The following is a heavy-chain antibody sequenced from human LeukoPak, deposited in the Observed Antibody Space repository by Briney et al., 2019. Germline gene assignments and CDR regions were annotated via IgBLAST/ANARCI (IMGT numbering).Heavy chain of an antibody. V-gene: IGHV3-30*04. CDR2: IFHDGSNK. J-gene: IGHJ6*04. D-gene: IGHD3-10*01. CDR3: ARDQTPVTMVRGGGMDV. Sequence: GGSLRLSCAASGFTFSTYAMHWVRQAPGEGLEWVAVIFHDGSNKYYADSVKGRFTISRDNSKNTLYLQMNSLRAEDTAVYYCARDQTPVTMVRGGGMDVWGKGTTVTVSS. CDR1: GFTFSTYA.